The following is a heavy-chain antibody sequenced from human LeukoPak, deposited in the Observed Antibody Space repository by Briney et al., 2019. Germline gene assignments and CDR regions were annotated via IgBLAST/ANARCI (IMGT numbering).Heavy chain of an antibody. CDR2: LWYDGSKT. V-gene: IGHV3-33*01. Sequence: PGRSLRLSCSSSGFPFNEYIMHWVRQTPDKGLEWVSLLWYDGSKTYSADSVKGRFTISRDNSKNSLYLQMSSLRAEDTAVYYCARGRPHYDSYGHYPDFDYWGQGTLVTVSS. CDR3: ARGRPHYDSYGHYPDFDY. D-gene: IGHD3-22*01. CDR1: GFPFNEYI. J-gene: IGHJ4*02.